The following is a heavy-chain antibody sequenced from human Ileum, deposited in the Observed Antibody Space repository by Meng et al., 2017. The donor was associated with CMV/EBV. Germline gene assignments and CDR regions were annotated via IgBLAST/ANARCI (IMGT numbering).Heavy chain of an antibody. CDR1: CGSFNSSKCY. J-gene: IGHJ4*02. Sequence: VGLLAECRRREKPSQTPSPTSCVFCGSFNSSKCYYSSMRRPPGGDRQWISCYFNSRSTYYNPSLMNRVTISLDPSKDQFSLNLRTVAAADAAVYYCVRQVVAASFDYWGQGALVTVSS. D-gene: IGHD2-15*01. V-gene: IGHV4-30-4*08. CDR3: VRQVVAASFDY. CDR2: YFNSRST.